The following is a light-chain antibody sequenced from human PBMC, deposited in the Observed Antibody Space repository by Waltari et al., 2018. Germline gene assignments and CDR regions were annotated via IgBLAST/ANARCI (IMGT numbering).Light chain of an antibody. CDR2: ADN. Sequence: NFILTQPPSVSGSPGKTITISCTGNSASLATNSVQWYQQRPGGAPTTVIFADNQGPSGVTGRFSASFDSSSNSASLTISGLSIEDEADYYCQSYDRSNMGVFGGGTRLTVL. CDR3: QSYDRSNMGV. CDR1: SASLATNS. V-gene: IGLV6-57*02. J-gene: IGLJ3*02.